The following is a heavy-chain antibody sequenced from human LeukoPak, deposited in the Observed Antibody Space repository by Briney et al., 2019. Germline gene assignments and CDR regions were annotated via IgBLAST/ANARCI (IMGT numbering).Heavy chain of an antibody. CDR1: GGTFSNYG. J-gene: IGHJ4*02. V-gene: IGHV1-69*01. CDR2: IIPIFGTA. CDR3: ARDPGDDSSGYSNFAY. Sequence: GASVKVSCKASGGTFSNYGINWVRQAPGQGLEWMGGIIPIFGTANYAQKFQGRVTITADESTSTAYMERSSLRSEDTAVYFCARDPGDDSSGYSNFAYWGQGTLVTVSS. D-gene: IGHD3-22*01.